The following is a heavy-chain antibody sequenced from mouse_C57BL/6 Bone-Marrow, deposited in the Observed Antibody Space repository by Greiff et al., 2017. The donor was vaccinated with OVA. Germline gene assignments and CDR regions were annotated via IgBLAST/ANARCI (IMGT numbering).Heavy chain of an antibody. J-gene: IGHJ1*03. V-gene: IGHV1-81*01. CDR1: GYTFTSYG. D-gene: IGHD2-3*01. Sequence: SGAELARPGASVKLSCKASGYTFTSYGISWVKQRTGQGLEWIGEIYPRSGNTYYNEKFKGKATLTADKSSSTAYMELRSLTSEDSAVYFCARDGYHWYFDVWGTGTTVTVSS. CDR3: ARDGYHWYFDV. CDR2: IYPRSGNT.